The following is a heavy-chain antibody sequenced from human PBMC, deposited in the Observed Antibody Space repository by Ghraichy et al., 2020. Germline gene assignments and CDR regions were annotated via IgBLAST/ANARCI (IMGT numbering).Heavy chain of an antibody. Sequence: GGSLRLSCAASGFTFSSYSMNWVRQAPGKGLEWVSSISSSSSYIYYADSVKGRFTISRDNSKNSLYLQMNSLRAKDTVVYYCALSRGNSGYDYFHLPGFGFDYWGQGNLVTVSS. J-gene: IGHJ4*02. CDR1: GFTFSSYS. CDR2: ISSSSSYI. V-gene: IGHV3-21*01. D-gene: IGHD5-12*01. CDR3: ALSRGNSGYDYFHLPGFGFDY.